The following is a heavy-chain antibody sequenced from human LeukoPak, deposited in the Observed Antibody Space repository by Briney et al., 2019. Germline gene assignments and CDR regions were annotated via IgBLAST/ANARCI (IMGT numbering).Heavy chain of an antibody. V-gene: IGHV3-30-3*01. CDR3: ARDARNKEVIVGATRLVY. J-gene: IGHJ4*02. CDR2: ISYDGSNK. Sequence: HPGGSLRLSCAASGFTFSSYAMHWVRQAPGKGLEWVAVISYDGSNKYYADSVKGRFTISRDNSKNTLYLQMNSLRAEDTAVYYCARDARNKEVIVGATRLVYWGQGTLVTVSS. D-gene: IGHD1-26*01. CDR1: GFTFSSYA.